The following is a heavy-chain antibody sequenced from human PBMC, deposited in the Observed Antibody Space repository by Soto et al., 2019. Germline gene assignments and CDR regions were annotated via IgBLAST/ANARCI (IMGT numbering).Heavy chain of an antibody. CDR3: ARDLDTATYFDY. CDR1: GGSISSGDYY. D-gene: IGHD5-18*01. Sequence: SETLSLTCIVSGGSISSGDYYWSWIRQPPGKGLEWIGYIYYSGSTYYNPSLKSRVTISVDTSKNQFSLKLDSVTAADTAVYYCARDLDTATYFDYWGHGTLVTVSS. CDR2: IYYSGST. V-gene: IGHV4-30-4*01. J-gene: IGHJ4*01.